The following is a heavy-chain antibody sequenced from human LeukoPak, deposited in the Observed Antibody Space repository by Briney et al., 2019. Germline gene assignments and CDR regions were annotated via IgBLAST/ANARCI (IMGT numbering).Heavy chain of an antibody. CDR1: GGSIRSSYYY. D-gene: IGHD2/OR15-2a*01. J-gene: IGHJ5*02. CDR3: ARSVLLRFDP. V-gene: IGHV4-39*07. CDR2: IYDSGST. Sequence: SETLSLTCTVSGGSIRSSYYYWGWIRQPPGKGLEWIGSIYDSGSTYYNPSLKSRVTISVDTSKNQFSLKLSSVTAADTAVYYCARSVLLRFDPWGQGTLVTVSS.